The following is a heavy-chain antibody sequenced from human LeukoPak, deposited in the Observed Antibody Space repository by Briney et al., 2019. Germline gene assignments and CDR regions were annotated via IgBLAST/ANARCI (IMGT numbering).Heavy chain of an antibody. V-gene: IGHV3-15*04. D-gene: IGHD5-18*01. CDR3: TTDPWIQLWSPPLADETWFDP. J-gene: IGHJ5*02. Sequence: PGGSLRLSCAASGFTFSNAWMSWVRQAPGKGLEWVCRMESKTDGGRTDDAAPVTGRFTISSDDSKTTLYLQMNSLKTEDTAVYYCTTDPWIQLWSPPLADETWFDPWGQGTLVTVSS. CDR2: MESKTDGGRT. CDR1: GFTFSNAW.